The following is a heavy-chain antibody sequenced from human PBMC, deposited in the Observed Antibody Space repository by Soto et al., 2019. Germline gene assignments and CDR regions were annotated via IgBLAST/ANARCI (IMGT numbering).Heavy chain of an antibody. V-gene: IGHV4-31*03. J-gene: IGHJ5*02. D-gene: IGHD3-10*01. CDR3: AAHYGSGSYYVVP. CDR2: IYYSGST. Sequence: SETLSLTCTVSGGSISSGGYYWSWIRQHPGKGLEWIGYIYYSGSTYYNPSLKSRVTISVDTSKNQFSLKLSSVTAADTAVYYCAAHYGSGSYYVVPWGQGTLVTVSS. CDR1: GGSISSGGYY.